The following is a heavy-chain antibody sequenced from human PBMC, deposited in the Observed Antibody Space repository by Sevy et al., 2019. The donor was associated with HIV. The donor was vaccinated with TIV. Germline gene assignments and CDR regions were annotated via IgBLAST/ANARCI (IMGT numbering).Heavy chain of an antibody. CDR1: GFSFSQYS. J-gene: IGHJ4*02. CDR3: ARVVLYYDANYCDF. CDR2: ISGSSGTI. D-gene: IGHD3-22*01. Sequence: GGSLRLSCAASGFSFSQYSMNWVRQAPGKGVEWLSYISGSSGTIYYAGSVKGRFTISRDNAKNSVYLQMNSLRDEDSAVYYCARVVLYYDANYCDFWGQGALVTVSS. V-gene: IGHV3-48*02.